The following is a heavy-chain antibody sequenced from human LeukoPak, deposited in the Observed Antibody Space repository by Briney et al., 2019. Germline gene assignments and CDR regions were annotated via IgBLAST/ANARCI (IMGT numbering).Heavy chain of an antibody. CDR1: GGSISSSNW. CDR3: ARGRDGYNFLNRGEYYYFDY. V-gene: IGHV4-4*02. Sequence: SGTLSLTCAVSGGSISSSNWWSWVRQTPGKGLEWIGEINHSGTTNYNPSLKSRVTISVDTSKNQFSLKLNSVTAADTAVYYCARGRDGYNFLNRGEYYYFDYWGQGTLVTVSS. D-gene: IGHD5-24*01. J-gene: IGHJ4*02. CDR2: INHSGTT.